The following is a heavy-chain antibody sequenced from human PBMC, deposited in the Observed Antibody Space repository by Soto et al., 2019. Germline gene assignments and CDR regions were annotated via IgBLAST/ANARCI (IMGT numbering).Heavy chain of an antibody. CDR3: ARGRGSTGYLGREHYFDD. Sequence: EVQVVESGGGLVQPGGSLRLSCAASGFSVTNNYMNWVRQAPGKGLEWVSIIDIGGNTYYADSVKDRFTISRDNSRNTLYLHMDSLRAEDTAVYYCARGRGSTGYLGREHYFDDWGQGTLVTVSP. V-gene: IGHV3-66*01. D-gene: IGHD2-2*01. CDR2: IDIGGNT. J-gene: IGHJ4*02. CDR1: GFSVTNNY.